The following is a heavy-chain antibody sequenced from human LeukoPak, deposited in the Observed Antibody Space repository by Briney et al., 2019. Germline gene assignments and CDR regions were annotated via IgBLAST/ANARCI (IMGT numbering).Heavy chain of an antibody. CDR1: GFTFSSYA. J-gene: IGHJ4*02. D-gene: IGHD3-22*01. Sequence: KTGGSLRLSCAASGFTFSSYAMHWVRQAPGKGLEWVAVISYDGSNKYYADSAKGRFTISRDNSKNTLYLQMNSLRAEDTAVYYCAKVLGPYYYDSSGYYWDYWGQGTLVTVSS. V-gene: IGHV3-30*04. CDR3: AKVLGPYYYDSSGYYWDY. CDR2: ISYDGSNK.